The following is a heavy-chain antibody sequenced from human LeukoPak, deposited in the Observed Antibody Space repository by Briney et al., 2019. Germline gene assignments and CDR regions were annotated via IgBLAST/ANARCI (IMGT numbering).Heavy chain of an antibody. CDR3: AKSRFVHEIAD. J-gene: IGHJ4*02. CDR2: INPNSGST. V-gene: IGHV1-2*02. Sequence: GASVEVSCKASGYTFTGYYLHWVRQAPGQGLEWLGWINPNSGSTTSAQKYQGRFTMTRDTSISTAYLDLSRLRSDDTAVYYCAKSRFVHEIADWGQGTLVTVSS. CDR1: GYTFTGYY. D-gene: IGHD2-21*01.